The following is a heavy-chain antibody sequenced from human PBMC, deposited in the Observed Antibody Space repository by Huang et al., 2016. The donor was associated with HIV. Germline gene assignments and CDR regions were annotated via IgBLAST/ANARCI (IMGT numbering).Heavy chain of an antibody. D-gene: IGHD1-26*01. J-gene: IGHJ4*02. V-gene: IGHV3-30*18. Sequence: VQLVESGGGVVQPGRSMRLACAASGFSCSTYGLHWVRQAPCKGLELGAVISYEGSNIYYAQSVKGRLTISRDTSENKVYLKMNSLRHEDTAVYYCAKDGADEEWDIDYWGQGALVTVSS. CDR1: GFSCSTYG. CDR3: AKDGADEEWDIDY. CDR2: ISYEGSNI.